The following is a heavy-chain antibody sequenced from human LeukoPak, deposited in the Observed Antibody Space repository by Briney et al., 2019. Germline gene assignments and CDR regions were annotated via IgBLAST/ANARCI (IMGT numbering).Heavy chain of an antibody. D-gene: IGHD2-15*01. CDR1: GGSFSGYY. Sequence: SETLSLTCAVYGGSFSGYYWSWIRQPPGKGLEWIGEINHSGSTNYNPSLKSRVTISVGTSKNQFSLKLSSVTAADTAVCYCASVVAAINYWGQGTLVTVSS. V-gene: IGHV4-34*01. J-gene: IGHJ4*02. CDR2: INHSGST. CDR3: ASVVAAINY.